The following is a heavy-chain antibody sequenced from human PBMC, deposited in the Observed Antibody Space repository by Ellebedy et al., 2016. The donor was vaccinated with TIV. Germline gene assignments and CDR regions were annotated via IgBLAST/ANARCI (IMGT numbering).Heavy chain of an antibody. CDR3: ATAVGTGGY. V-gene: IGHV1-46*01. Sequence: AASVKVSCKASGYTFTSYHIHWVRQAPGQGLEWMGIINPSGDSTNYAQKFQGRLPMTRDTSTSTVYMDLSSLRSEDTAVYYCATAVGTGGYWGQGTLVTVSS. CDR1: GYTFTSYH. J-gene: IGHJ4*02. CDR2: INPSGDST. D-gene: IGHD1-26*01.